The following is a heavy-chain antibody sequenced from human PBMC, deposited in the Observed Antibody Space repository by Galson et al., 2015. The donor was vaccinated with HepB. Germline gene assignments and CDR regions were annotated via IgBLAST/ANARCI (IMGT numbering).Heavy chain of an antibody. CDR1: GFTFSSYT. CDR2: ISYDGSNK. V-gene: IGHV3-30*14. Sequence: SLRLSCAASGFTFSSYTMHWVRQAPGKGLEWVAVISYDGSNKLYADSAKGRFTISRDNSQNTLYLQMNNLRAEDTAVYYCAKANYSDVWGQGTLVIVSS. J-gene: IGHJ4*02. CDR3: AKANYSDV. D-gene: IGHD4/OR15-4a*01.